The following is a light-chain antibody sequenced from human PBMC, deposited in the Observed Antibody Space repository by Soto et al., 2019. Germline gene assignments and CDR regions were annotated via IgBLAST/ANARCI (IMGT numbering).Light chain of an antibody. CDR1: QSVSSYY. V-gene: IGKV3D-20*02. CDR2: GAS. J-gene: IGKJ5*01. CDR3: QQRRNWPPIT. Sequence: IVLKQSPGTLSLSPGERATLSCRASQSVSSYYLAWYQQKPGQAPRLLIYGASNRATGIPDRFSGSGSGTDFTLTISRLEPEDFAVYYCQQRRNWPPITFGQGTRLEI.